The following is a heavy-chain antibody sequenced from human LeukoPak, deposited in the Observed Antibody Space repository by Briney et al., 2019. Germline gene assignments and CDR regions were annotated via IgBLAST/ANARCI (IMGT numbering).Heavy chain of an antibody. V-gene: IGHV4-39*01. CDR1: GGSISSRSYY. D-gene: IGHD3-22*01. J-gene: IGHJ4*02. CDR3: ATLYYYDSGN. CDR2: IYYSGST. Sequence: SETLSLTCTVSGGSISSRSYYWGWIRQPPGKGLEWIGSIYYSGSTYYNPSLKSRVTISVDTSKNQFSLKLSSVTAADTAVYYCATLYYYDSGNWGQGTLVTVSS.